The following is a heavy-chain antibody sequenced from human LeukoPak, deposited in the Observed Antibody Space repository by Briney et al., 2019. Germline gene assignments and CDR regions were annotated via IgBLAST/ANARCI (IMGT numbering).Heavy chain of an antibody. CDR3: ARHHYYDSSGYTFGY. CDR2: IYSSGST. D-gene: IGHD3-22*01. V-gene: IGHV4-59*01. CDR1: GGSISNYY. J-gene: IGHJ4*02. Sequence: SETLSLTCTVSGGSISNYYWSWIRQPPGKGLEWIGYIYSSGSTKYNPSLKGRVTISVDTSKNQFSLKLSTVTAADTAVYYCARHHYYDSSGYTFGYWGQGTLVTVSS.